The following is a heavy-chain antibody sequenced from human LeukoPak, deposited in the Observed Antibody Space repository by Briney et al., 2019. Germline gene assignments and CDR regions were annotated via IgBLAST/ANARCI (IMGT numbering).Heavy chain of an antibody. Sequence: SETLSLTCAVYGVSFSGYYWSWLRQPPGKGLEWIGEINHSGSTNYNPSLKSRVTISVDTSKNQFSLKLSSVPAADTAVYYCARVRSRYYYDSSGYYDYFDYWGQGALVTVSS. V-gene: IGHV4-34*01. CDR1: GVSFSGYY. D-gene: IGHD3-22*01. CDR2: INHSGST. CDR3: ARVRSRYYYDSSGYYDYFDY. J-gene: IGHJ4*02.